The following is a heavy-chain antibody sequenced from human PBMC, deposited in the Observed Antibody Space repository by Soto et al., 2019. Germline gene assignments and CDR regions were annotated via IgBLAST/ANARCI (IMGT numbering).Heavy chain of an antibody. CDR3: AREKPYSSSWYHDY. J-gene: IGHJ4*02. V-gene: IGHV4-34*01. D-gene: IGHD6-13*01. CDR2: INHNGST. Sequence: SETLSLTCAVYGGSFSGYYWSWIRQPPGKGLEWIGEINHNGSTNYNPSLKSRVTISVDTSKNQFSLKLSSVTAADTAVYYCAREKPYSSSWYHDYWGQGTLVTVS. CDR1: GGSFSGYY.